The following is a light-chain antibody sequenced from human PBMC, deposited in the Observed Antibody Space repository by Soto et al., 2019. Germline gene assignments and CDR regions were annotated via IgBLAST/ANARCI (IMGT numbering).Light chain of an antibody. V-gene: IGLV2-11*01. Sequence: QSALTQPSSVTGSPGQSVTISCTGTSSDVGIYNYVSWYQQHPGKAPKLMIYDVSERPSGVPDRFSGSKSGNTASLTISGLQAEDEADYYCCSYAGSYTLVFGGGTKLTVL. CDR1: SSDVGIYNY. CDR3: CSYAGSYTLV. CDR2: DVS. J-gene: IGLJ2*01.